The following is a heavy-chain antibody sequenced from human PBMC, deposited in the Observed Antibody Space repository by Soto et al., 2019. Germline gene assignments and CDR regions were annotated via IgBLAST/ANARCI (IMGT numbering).Heavy chain of an antibody. CDR3: ARGNPFNYAGFDV. CDR1: GYTFSDFD. CDR2: MNAKSGDT. Sequence: ASVKVSCKASGYTFSDFDINWLRQASGQGPEWMGWMNAKSGDTFFAQRFQGKFNMTWDTSLSTAYMEVGSLTSDDTAMYYCARGNPFNYAGFDVWGQGTTVTVSS. D-gene: IGHD3-16*01. J-gene: IGHJ6*02. V-gene: IGHV1-8*01.